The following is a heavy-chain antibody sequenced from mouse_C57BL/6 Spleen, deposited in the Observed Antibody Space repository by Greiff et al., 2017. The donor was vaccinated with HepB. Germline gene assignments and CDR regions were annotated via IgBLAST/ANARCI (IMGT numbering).Heavy chain of an antibody. J-gene: IGHJ2*01. CDR3: AREGILDYDGNVDY. D-gene: IGHD2-4*01. Sequence: QQPGAELVRPGSSVKLSCKASGYTFTSYWMDWVKQRPGQGLEWIGNIYPSDSETHYNQKFKDKATLTVDKSSSTAYMQLSSLTSEDAAVYYCAREGILDYDGNVDYWGQGTTLTVSS. V-gene: IGHV1-61*01. CDR2: IYPSDSET. CDR1: GYTFTSYW.